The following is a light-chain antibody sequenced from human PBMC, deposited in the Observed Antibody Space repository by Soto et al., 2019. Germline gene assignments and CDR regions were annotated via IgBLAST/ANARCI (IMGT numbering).Light chain of an antibody. V-gene: IGKV3-20*01. CDR1: QSISSNY. J-gene: IGKJ1*01. CDR3: QQYGGSPRT. Sequence: EIVLTQSPGTLSLSPGERATLSCRASQSISSNYLAWYQQTPGQAPRLLIYDASSRAAGIPDRFSGSGSGTDFTLTISRLEPEDCGVYSCQQYGGSPRTFGQGTKVEIK. CDR2: DAS.